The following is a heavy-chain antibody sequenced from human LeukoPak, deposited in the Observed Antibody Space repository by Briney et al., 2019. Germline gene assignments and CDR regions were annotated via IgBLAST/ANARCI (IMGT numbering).Heavy chain of an antibody. CDR3: ARYSVYDSSGYYSAYYFDY. J-gene: IGHJ4*02. CDR1: GYTFTSYG. CDR2: ISAYNGNT. Sequence: ASVKVSCKASGYTFTSYGISWVRQAPGQGLEWMGWISAYNGNTNYAQKLQGRVTMTTDTSTSTAYMELRSLRSDDTAVYYCARYSVYDSSGYYSAYYFDYWGQGTLVTVSS. D-gene: IGHD3-22*01. V-gene: IGHV1-18*01.